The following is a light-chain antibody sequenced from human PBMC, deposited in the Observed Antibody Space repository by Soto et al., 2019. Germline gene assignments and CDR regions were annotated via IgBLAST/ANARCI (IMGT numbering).Light chain of an antibody. V-gene: IGKV3-11*01. Sequence: EIVLTQSPGTLSLSPGERATLSCRASQSVNSYLAWYQQKPGQPPRLLIYDASNGATGIPARFSGSGSGTDFSLTISSLEPEDFAVYYCQQRSNWPHTFGPGTKVDIK. CDR2: DAS. CDR3: QQRSNWPHT. J-gene: IGKJ3*01. CDR1: QSVNSY.